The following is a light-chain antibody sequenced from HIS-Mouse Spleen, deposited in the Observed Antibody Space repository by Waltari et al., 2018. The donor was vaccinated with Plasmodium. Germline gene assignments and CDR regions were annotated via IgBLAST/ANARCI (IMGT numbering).Light chain of an antibody. CDR1: SSDVGRYNL. Sequence: QSALTQPASVSGSPGQSITIPCPGTSSDVGRYNLLPWYQQHPGKAPKLMIYEGSKRPSGVSNRFSGSKSGNTASLTISGLQAEDEADYYCCSYAGSSYVFGTGTKVTVL. J-gene: IGLJ1*01. CDR3: CSYAGSSYV. V-gene: IGLV2-23*01. CDR2: EGS.